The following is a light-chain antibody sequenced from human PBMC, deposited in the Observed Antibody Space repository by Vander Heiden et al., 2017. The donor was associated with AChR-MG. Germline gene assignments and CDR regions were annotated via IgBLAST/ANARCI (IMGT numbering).Light chain of an antibody. CDR2: DAP. Sequence: EIVLTQSPATLSLSPGERATLSCRASQSVSSYLAWYQQKPGQAPRLLIYDAPNRATGIPARFSGSGSGTDFTLTISSLEPEDFAGYDCQQRSAFGQGTRLEIK. CDR1: QSVSSY. CDR3: QQRSA. V-gene: IGKV3-11*01. J-gene: IGKJ5*01.